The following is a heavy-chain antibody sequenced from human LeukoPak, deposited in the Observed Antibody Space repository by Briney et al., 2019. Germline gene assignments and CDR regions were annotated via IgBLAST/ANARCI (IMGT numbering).Heavy chain of an antibody. CDR1: GGTFSSYA. Sequence: GSSVKVSCKASGGTFSSYAISWVRQAPGQGLEWMGIINPSGDSTSYAQRFQGRVTMTRDMSTSTDYMELNSLRSEDTAVYYCARVGYSSSWYYYYYYMDVWGKGTTVTVSS. J-gene: IGHJ6*03. D-gene: IGHD6-13*01. V-gene: IGHV1-46*01. CDR3: ARVGYSSSWYYYYYYMDV. CDR2: INPSGDST.